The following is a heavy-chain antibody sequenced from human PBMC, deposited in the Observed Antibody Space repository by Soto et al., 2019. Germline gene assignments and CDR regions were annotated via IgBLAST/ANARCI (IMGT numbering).Heavy chain of an antibody. Sequence: SETLSLTCAVYGGSFSGYYWSWIRQPPGKGLEWIGEINHSGSTNYNPSLKSRVTISVDTSKNQFSLKLSSVTAADTAVYYCARGGGGYSYGYVDYWGQGTLVTVSS. J-gene: IGHJ4*02. V-gene: IGHV4-34*01. CDR3: ARGGGGYSYGYVDY. D-gene: IGHD5-18*01. CDR2: INHSGST. CDR1: GGSFSGYY.